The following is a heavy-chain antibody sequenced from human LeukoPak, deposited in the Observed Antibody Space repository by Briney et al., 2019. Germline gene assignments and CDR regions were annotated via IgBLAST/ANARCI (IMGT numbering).Heavy chain of an antibody. D-gene: IGHD1-1*01. CDR1: GFTFSSYG. J-gene: IGHJ4*02. CDR2: IRYDGSNK. CDR3: AKDPPTTGTTFDN. V-gene: IGHV3-30*02. Sequence: PGGSLRLSCAASGFTFSSYGMHWVRQAPGKGLEWVAFIRYDGSNKYYADSVKGRFTISRDNSKNTLYLQMNSLRVEDTAVYYCAKDPPTTGTTFDNWGRGTLVTVSS.